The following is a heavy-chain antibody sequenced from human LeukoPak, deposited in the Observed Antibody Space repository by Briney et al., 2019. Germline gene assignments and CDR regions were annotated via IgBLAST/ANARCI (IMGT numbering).Heavy chain of an antibody. D-gene: IGHD3-9*01. CDR1: GGSISSGDYY. CDR3: ARDRLLTRASDY. Sequence: SETLSLTCTVSGGSISSGDYYWSWIRQPPGKGLEWIGYIYYSGSTYYNPSLKSRVTISVDTSKNQFSLKLSSVTAADTAVYYCARDRLLTRASDYWGQGTLVTVSS. CDR2: IYYSGST. V-gene: IGHV4-30-4*01. J-gene: IGHJ4*02.